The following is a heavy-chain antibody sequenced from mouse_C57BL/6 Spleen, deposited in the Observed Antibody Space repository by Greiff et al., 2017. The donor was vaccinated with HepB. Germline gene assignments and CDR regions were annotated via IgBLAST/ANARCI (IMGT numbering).Heavy chain of an antibody. D-gene: IGHD2-4*01. CDR2: IWSGGST. V-gene: IGHV2-2*01. Sequence: VQLQQSGPGLVQPSQSLSITCTVSGFSLTSYVVHWVRQSPGKGLEWLGVIWSGGSTDYNAAFISRLSISKDNSKSQVFFKMNSLQADDTAIYYCAREDYDVGFAYWGQGTLVTVSA. CDR1: GFSLTSYV. CDR3: AREDYDVGFAY. J-gene: IGHJ3*01.